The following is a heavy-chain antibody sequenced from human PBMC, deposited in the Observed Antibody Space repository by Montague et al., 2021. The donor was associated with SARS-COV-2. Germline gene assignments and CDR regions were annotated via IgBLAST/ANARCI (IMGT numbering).Heavy chain of an antibody. J-gene: IGHJ6*04. Sequence: SLRLSCAASGFIFSNFAFHWVRQAPGKGLEWVAIITYDGIDKFYXDSVEGRFTISRDNSKNTLYLQMNSLRVDDTAVYSCAILPGTIVDYFGMDVWGKGTTVTVSS. D-gene: IGHD1-1*01. CDR3: AILPGTIVDYFGMDV. CDR1: GFIFSNFA. CDR2: ITYDGIDK. V-gene: IGHV3-30*14.